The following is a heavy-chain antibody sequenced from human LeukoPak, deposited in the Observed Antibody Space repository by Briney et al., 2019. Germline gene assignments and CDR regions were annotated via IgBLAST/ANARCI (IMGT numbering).Heavy chain of an antibody. J-gene: IGHJ4*02. Sequence: GGSLRLSCAASGFTFSSYWMHWFRQAPGKGLVWVSRINSDGSSTSYADSVKGRFTISRDNAKNTLYLQMNSLRAEDTAVYYCARDPNHYGGNPDYWGQGTLVTVSS. V-gene: IGHV3-74*01. CDR3: ARDPNHYGGNPDY. D-gene: IGHD4-23*01. CDR1: GFTFSSYW. CDR2: INSDGSST.